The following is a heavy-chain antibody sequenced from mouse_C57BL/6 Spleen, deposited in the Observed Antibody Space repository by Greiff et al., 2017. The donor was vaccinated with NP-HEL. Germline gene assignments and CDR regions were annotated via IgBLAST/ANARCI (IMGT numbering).Heavy chain of an antibody. Sequence: QVHVKQSGAELARPGASVKLSCKASGYTFTSYGISWVKQRTGQGLEWIGEIYPRSGNTYYNEKFKGKATLTADKSSSTAYMELRSLTSEDSAVYFCARRKVTTVAVDYWGKGTTLTVSS. CDR1: GYTFTSYG. J-gene: IGHJ2*01. D-gene: IGHD1-1*01. V-gene: IGHV1-81*01. CDR3: ARRKVTTVAVDY. CDR2: IYPRSGNT.